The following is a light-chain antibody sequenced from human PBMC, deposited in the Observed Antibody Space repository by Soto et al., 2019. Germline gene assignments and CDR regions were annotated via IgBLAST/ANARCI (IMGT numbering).Light chain of an antibody. CDR1: QDISDL. Sequence: DIQLTQSPSFLSAYVGDRVTITCRASQDISDLLAWYQQVPGKAPKLLIYAASILQSGVPSRFSGSGSGTEFTLTISSLQPEDFATYYCQHLNSYPFLPFGPGTKVEIK. CDR3: QHLNSYPFLP. CDR2: AAS. V-gene: IGKV1-9*01. J-gene: IGKJ3*01.